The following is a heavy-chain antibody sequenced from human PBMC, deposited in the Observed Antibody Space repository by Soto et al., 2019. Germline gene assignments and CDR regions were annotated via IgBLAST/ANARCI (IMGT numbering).Heavy chain of an antibody. CDR1: GYDFTAYD. CDR3: GRGPSPRAPAGGTPYYYAMDV. J-gene: IGHJ6*02. V-gene: IGHV1-8*02. CDR2: KNPTNGAT. Sequence: APMKVSCKASGYDFTAYDINWVRQASGQGLEWMGWKNPTNGATGTARMFQVRVSLSKNTATGTAYLELTSLRSDDTAVYYCGRGPSPRAPAGGTPYYYAMDVWGQGTTVTVSS. D-gene: IGHD6-13*01.